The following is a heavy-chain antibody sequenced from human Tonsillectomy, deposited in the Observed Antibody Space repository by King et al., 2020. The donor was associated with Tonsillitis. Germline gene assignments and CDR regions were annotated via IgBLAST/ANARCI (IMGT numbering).Heavy chain of an antibody. V-gene: IGHV3-21*06. Sequence: VQLVESGGGLVKPGGSLRLSCAASGFTFSSYSMNWVRQTPGKGLEWVSSISSRSDYIYYADSVKGRFTISRDNAKNSLYLQMNSLRAEDTAVYYCARDDFVWGTYRPEAADGWGQGTMVTVSS. CDR2: ISSRSDYI. D-gene: IGHD3-16*02. J-gene: IGHJ3*01. CDR1: GFTFSSYS. CDR3: ARDDFVWGTYRPEAADG.